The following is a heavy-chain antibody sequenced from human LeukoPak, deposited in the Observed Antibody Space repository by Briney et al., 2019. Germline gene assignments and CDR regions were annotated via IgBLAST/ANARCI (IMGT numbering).Heavy chain of an antibody. J-gene: IGHJ5*02. D-gene: IGHD2-2*02. CDR1: GYTFTGYY. V-gene: IGHV1-2*02. CDR2: INPNSGGT. CDR3: ARAENIIVVPDAIFDP. Sequence: ASVKVSCKASGYTFTGYYMHWVRQAPGQGLWWMGWINPNSGGTNYAQKFQGRVTMTRDTSISTACMELSRLRSDDTAVYYCARAENIIVVPDAIFDPWGQGTLVTVSS.